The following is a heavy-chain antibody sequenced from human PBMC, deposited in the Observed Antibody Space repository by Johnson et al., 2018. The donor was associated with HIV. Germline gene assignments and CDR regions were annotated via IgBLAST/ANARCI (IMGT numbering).Heavy chain of an antibody. V-gene: IGHV3-48*04. CDR3: ARAREVYYLDAFDI. CDR1: GFTFSSYA. D-gene: IGHD3-22*01. Sequence: VQLVESGGGLVQPGGSLRLSCAASGFTFSSYAMSWVRQAPGKGLEWVSGISWNSGSIGYADSVKGRFTISRDNAKNSLYLQMNSLRAEDTAVYYCARAREVYYLDAFDIWGQGTMVTVSS. J-gene: IGHJ3*02. CDR2: ISWNSGSI.